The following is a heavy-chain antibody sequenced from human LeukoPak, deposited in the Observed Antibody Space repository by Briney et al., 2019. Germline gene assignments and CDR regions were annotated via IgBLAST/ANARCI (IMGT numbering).Heavy chain of an antibody. CDR1: GGSITSYY. CDR2: IYYSGST. J-gene: IGHJ3*02. V-gene: IGHV4-59*12. Sequence: SETLSLTCTVSGGSITSYYWSWIRQPPGKGLEGIGDIYYSGSTNYNPSIKSRGTISVDTSKNQFSLQLNSVTPEDTAVYYCARASIAVAGSFDAFDIWGQGTMVTVSS. D-gene: IGHD6-19*01. CDR3: ARASIAVAGSFDAFDI.